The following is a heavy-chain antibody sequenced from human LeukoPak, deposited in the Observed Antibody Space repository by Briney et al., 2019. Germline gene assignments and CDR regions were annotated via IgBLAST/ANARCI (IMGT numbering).Heavy chain of an antibody. V-gene: IGHV3-21*06. J-gene: IGHJ4*02. CDR2: LTSTGSDR. CDR3: ARENGGEEFDY. D-gene: IGHD4-23*01. CDR1: GFTFSSYW. Sequence: PGGSLRLSCAASGFTFSSYWMSWVRQAPGKGLEWVSSLTSTGSDRYYADSVKGRFTISRDNAKNSLYLQMNSLRAEDTAVYYCARENGGEEFDYWGQGTLVTVSS.